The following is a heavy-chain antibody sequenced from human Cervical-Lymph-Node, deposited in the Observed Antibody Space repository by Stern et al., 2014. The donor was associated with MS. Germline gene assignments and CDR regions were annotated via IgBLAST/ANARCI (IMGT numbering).Heavy chain of an antibody. CDR2: FHFSGNS. D-gene: IGHD2-8*01. J-gene: IGHJ6*02. CDR1: GGFIKSYY. V-gene: IGHV4-4*07. CDR3: ARDGGFCTNRVCPKYYHSGMDV. Sequence: QVQLQESGPGLVKPSETLSLTCTVSGGFIKSYYWSWVRQSAGKGLEWIGRFHFSGNSNYNPSLKSRVTMSVDTSKIQFSLKLTSGTAADSAVYYCARDGGFCTNRVCPKYYHSGMDVWGQGTTVTVSS.